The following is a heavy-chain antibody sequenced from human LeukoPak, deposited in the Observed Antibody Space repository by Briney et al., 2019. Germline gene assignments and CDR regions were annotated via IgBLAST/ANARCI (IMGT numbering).Heavy chain of an antibody. D-gene: IGHD3-16*02. CDR1: GFTSSSYA. CDR3: AKLYYDYIWGSYRYYFFDS. V-gene: IGHV3-23*01. CDR2: ISGNGGGT. Sequence: GGSLRLSCAASGFTSSSYAMSWVRQAPGKGLEWVSGISGNGGGTYYADSVKGRFTISRDNSKNTLYLQMNSLRAEDTAVYYCAKLYYDYIWGSYRYYFFDSWGQGTLSTVSS. J-gene: IGHJ4*02.